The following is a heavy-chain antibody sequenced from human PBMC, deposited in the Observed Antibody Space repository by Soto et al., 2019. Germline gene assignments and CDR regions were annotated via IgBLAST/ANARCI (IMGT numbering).Heavy chain of an antibody. CDR3: AGVRYDRSGVDH. V-gene: IGHV4-4*02. D-gene: IGHD3-22*01. Sequence: QVQLQESGPGLVRPSGALSVTCAVSGDSISRSHWWSWVRQSPGKGLEWIGEISHSGITNYNPSLKIRVTSSGDKSKNQLSLKLTSVTAADTAVYYWAGVRYDRSGVDHWGQGTLVYVSS. CDR1: GDSISRSHW. CDR2: ISHSGIT. J-gene: IGHJ4*02.